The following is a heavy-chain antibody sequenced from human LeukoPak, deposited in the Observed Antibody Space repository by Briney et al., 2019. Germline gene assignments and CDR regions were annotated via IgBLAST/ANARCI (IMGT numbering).Heavy chain of an antibody. CDR1: GFTVSNNY. CDR2: IFAGVGT. J-gene: IGHJ4*02. V-gene: IGHV3-53*01. D-gene: IGHD1-1*01. Sequence: PGGSLRLSCAASGFTVSNNYMTWVRQAPGKGLEWVSIIFAGVGTYFADSVRGRFTISRDNSKNTLYLQMNSLEAEDAAVYYCARGDRGTGQHLDYWGQGTLVTVSS. CDR3: ARGDRGTGQHLDY.